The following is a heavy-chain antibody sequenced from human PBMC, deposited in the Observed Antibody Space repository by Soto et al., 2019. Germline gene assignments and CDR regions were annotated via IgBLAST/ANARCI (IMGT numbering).Heavy chain of an antibody. CDR2: IWYDGSNK. Sequence: GGSLRLSCAASGFTFSSYGMHWVRQAPGKGLEWVAVIWYDGSNKYYADSVKGRFTISRDNSKNTLYLQMNSLRAEDTAVYYCARVGEARTLDYWGQGTLVTLSS. CDR1: GFTFSSYG. J-gene: IGHJ4*02. D-gene: IGHD6-6*01. CDR3: ARVGEARTLDY. V-gene: IGHV3-33*01.